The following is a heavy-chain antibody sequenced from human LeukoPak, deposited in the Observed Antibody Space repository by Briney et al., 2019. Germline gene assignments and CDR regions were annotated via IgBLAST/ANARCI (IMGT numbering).Heavy chain of an antibody. CDR2: IYYSGST. Sequence: SETLPLTCTVSGGSISSYYWSWIRQPPGKGLEWIGYIYYSGSTNYNPSLKSRVTISVDTSKNQFSLKLSSVTAADTAVYYCARARDPIFGVVMASDYWGQGTLVTVSS. V-gene: IGHV4-59*01. CDR3: ARARDPIFGVVMASDY. CDR1: GGSISSYY. D-gene: IGHD3-3*01. J-gene: IGHJ4*02.